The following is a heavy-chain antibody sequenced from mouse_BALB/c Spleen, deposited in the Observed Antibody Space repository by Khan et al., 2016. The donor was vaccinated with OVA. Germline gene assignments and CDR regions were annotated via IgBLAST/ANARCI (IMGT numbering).Heavy chain of an antibody. V-gene: IGHV3-8*02. CDR2: MIYTGYT. CDR1: GDSITSGY. CDR3: ARSTYRYAFAY. J-gene: IGHJ3*01. D-gene: IGHD2-14*01. Sequence: EVQLRESGPSLVKPSQTLSLTCSVTGDSITSGYWSWIRKFPGNKLEYVGYMIYTGYTDYNPSLKSRLAITRHTSKNQYYLQLNSVTTEDTAAYYCARSTYRYAFAYWGQGTLVTVSA.